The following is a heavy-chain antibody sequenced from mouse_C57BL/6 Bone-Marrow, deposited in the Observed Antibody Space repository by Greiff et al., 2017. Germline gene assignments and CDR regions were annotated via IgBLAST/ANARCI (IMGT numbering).Heavy chain of an antibody. D-gene: IGHD3-1*01. CDR2: IWSDGST. CDR3: SRHEGTLYYAMDY. J-gene: IGHJ4*01. CDR1: GFSLTSYG. Sequence: VQLQESGPGLVAPPQSLSITCTVSGFSLTSYGVHWVRQPPGKGLEWLVVIWSDGSTTYNSALKSRLSISKDNSKSQVFLKMKSLQPEDTAMDYCSRHEGTLYYAMDYWGQGTSVTVSS. V-gene: IGHV2-6-1*01.